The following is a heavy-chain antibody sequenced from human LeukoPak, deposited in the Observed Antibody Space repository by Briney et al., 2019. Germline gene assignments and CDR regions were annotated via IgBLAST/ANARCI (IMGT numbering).Heavy chain of an antibody. Sequence: GASVKVSCKASGGTFSSYAISWVRQAPGQGLEWTGRIIPIFGTANYAQKFQGRVTITTDESTSTAYMELSSLRSEDTAVYYCHYYDSSGYVDYWGQGTLVTVSS. V-gene: IGHV1-69*05. CDR3: HYYDSSGYVDY. CDR1: GGTFSSYA. D-gene: IGHD3-22*01. J-gene: IGHJ4*02. CDR2: IIPIFGTA.